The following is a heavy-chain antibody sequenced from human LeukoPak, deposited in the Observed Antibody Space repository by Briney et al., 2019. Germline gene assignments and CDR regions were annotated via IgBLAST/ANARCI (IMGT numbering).Heavy chain of an antibody. V-gene: IGHV3-64*01. D-gene: IGHD7-27*01. J-gene: IGHJ6*03. Sequence: GGSLRLSCAASGFTYSRCAMHWVRQAPGKGLEYVSAISSNGGSTYYANSVKGRFTISRDNSKNTLYLQMNSLRAEDTAVYYCAKLGAGYYYYYMDVWGKGTTVTVSS. CDR3: AKLGAGYYYYYMDV. CDR2: ISSNGGST. CDR1: GFTYSRCA.